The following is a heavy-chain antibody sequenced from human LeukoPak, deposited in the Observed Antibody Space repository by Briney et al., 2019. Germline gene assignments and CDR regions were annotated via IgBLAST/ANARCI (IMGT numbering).Heavy chain of an antibody. D-gene: IGHD1-26*01. CDR3: ARMGPSVGARGFDP. Sequence: GRSLRLSCAASGFTFSSYAMHWVRQAPGKGLERVAVISYDGSNKYYADSVKGRFTISRDNSKNTLYLQMNSLRAEDTAVYYCARMGPSVGARGFDPWGQGTLVTVSS. CDR2: ISYDGSNK. CDR1: GFTFSSYA. V-gene: IGHV3-30-3*01. J-gene: IGHJ5*02.